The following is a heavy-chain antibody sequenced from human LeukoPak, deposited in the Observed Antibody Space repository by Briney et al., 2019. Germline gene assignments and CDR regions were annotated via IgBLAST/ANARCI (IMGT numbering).Heavy chain of an antibody. Sequence: GGSLRLSCAASGFSFSSYGMHWVRQAPGKGLQWVAHIQYDGANEHYADSVKGRFTISRDNSMGTLFLQMNSLRSDDTAVYSCARDVNLRQLVDWGQGTLVIVSS. J-gene: IGHJ4*02. CDR1: GFSFSSYG. V-gene: IGHV3-30*19. D-gene: IGHD6-6*01. CDR3: ARDVNLRQLVD. CDR2: IQYDGANE.